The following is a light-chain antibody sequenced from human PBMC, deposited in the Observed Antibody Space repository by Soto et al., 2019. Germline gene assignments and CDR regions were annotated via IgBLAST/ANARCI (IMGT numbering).Light chain of an antibody. J-gene: IGLJ2*01. CDR3: SGWDDSLSIVR. V-gene: IGLV1-44*01. CDR2: NND. CDR1: SANIGSNS. Sequence: QSVLTQPPSASGTPGQRVTISCSGSSANIGSNSVNWYQQLPGTAPKLLIYNNDHRPSGVPDRFSGSKSGTSGSLAISGLQSEDEADYYCSGWDDSLSIVRFGGGTKLTVL.